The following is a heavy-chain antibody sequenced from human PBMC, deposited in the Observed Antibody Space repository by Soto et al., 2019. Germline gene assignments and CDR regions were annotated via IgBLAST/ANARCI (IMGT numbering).Heavy chain of an antibody. D-gene: IGHD1-26*01. Sequence: GASVKVSCKASGGTFSSYAISWVRQAPGQGLEWMGGIIPVFGTANYAQKFQGRVTITADESTSTAYMELSSLRSEDTAVYYCARVPYGGSYYGFDYWGQGTLVTVSS. J-gene: IGHJ4*02. V-gene: IGHV1-69*13. CDR1: GGTFSSYA. CDR2: IIPVFGTA. CDR3: ARVPYGGSYYGFDY.